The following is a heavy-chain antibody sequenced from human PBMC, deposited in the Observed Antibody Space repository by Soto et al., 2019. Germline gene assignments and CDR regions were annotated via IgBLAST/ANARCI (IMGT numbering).Heavy chain of an antibody. Sequence: GGSLRLSCGAAGVNFSSYAMSWVRPAPGKGLEWVSAISGSGGSTYYADSVKTRLTISKDTSKNQVVLTMTNMDPVDTATYYCARTPIAAAGTIDYWGQGTPVTVFS. J-gene: IGHJ4*02. CDR1: GVNFSSYA. D-gene: IGHD6-13*01. CDR2: ISGSGGST. CDR3: ARTPIAAAGTIDY. V-gene: IGHV3-23*01.